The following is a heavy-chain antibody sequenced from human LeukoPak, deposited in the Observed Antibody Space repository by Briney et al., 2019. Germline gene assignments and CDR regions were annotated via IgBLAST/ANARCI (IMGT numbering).Heavy chain of an antibody. D-gene: IGHD6-6*01. V-gene: IGHV1-8*01. Sequence: ASVKVSCKASGYTFTSYDINWVRQATGQGLEWMGWMNPNSGNTGYAQKFQGRVTMTRNTSISTAYMELSSLRSEDTAVYYCARGKYSHKLLLSYYYYGMDVWGQGTTVTVSS. CDR1: GYTFTSYD. CDR3: ARGKYSHKLLLSYYYYGMDV. CDR2: MNPNSGNT. J-gene: IGHJ6*02.